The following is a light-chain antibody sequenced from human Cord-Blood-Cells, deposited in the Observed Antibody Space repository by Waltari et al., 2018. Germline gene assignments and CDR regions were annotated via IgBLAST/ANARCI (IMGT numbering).Light chain of an antibody. CDR2: WAS. CDR1: QSVLYSSNNKNN. V-gene: IGKV4-1*01. J-gene: IGKJ5*01. CDR3: QQSHSTPT. Sequence: DIVMTQSPDSLALSLGARATINCKSSQSVLYSSNNKNNLAWYQKKPGQPPKLLIYWASTRASGVHDRFSGRGSGTDFTLTISSRQTEDVAVYYCQQSHSTPTLGQGKRLVIK.